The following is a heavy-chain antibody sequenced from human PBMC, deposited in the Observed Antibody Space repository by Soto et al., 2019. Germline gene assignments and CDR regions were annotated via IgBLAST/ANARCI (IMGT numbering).Heavy chain of an antibody. CDR1: GYSFTSYW. CDR2: IYPGDSDT. J-gene: IGHJ3*02. D-gene: IGHD6-6*01. V-gene: IGHV5-51*01. CDR3: SRSEKIGCTSYDAFDI. Sequence: GESLKISCKGSGYSFTSYWIGWVRQMPGKGLEWMGIIYPGDSDTRYSPSFQGQVTISADKSISTAYLQWSSLKASDTAMYYWSRSEKIGCTSYDAFDIWGQGTMVTVSS.